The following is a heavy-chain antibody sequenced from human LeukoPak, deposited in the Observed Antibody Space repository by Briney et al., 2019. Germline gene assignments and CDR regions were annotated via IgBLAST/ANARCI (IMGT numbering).Heavy chain of an antibody. CDR2: IIPILGIA. V-gene: IGHV1-69*04. CDR1: GGTFSSYA. Sequence: ASVKVSCKASGGTFSSYAISWVRQAPGQGLEWMGRIIPILGIANYAQKFQSRVTITADKSTSTACMELSSLRSEDTAVYYCASLLSEDDAFDIWGQGTMVTVSS. D-gene: IGHD2-21*01. CDR3: ASLLSEDDAFDI. J-gene: IGHJ3*02.